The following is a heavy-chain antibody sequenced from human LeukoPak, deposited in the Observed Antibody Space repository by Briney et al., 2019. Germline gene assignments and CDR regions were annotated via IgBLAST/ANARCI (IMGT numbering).Heavy chain of an antibody. CDR3: ARGKDDSTGHYDAFDI. D-gene: IGHD3-22*01. J-gene: IGHJ3*02. V-gene: IGHV1-2*02. CDR2: INPKSGDT. CDR1: GYRFSDNY. Sequence: ASVKVSCKASGYRFSDNYVHWVRQAPGQGLEHMGWINPKSGDTHFSQRFKGKVTMTIDTSINTAYMEMRKLRSDDTAVYYCARGKDDSTGHYDAFDIWGHGTMVTVSS.